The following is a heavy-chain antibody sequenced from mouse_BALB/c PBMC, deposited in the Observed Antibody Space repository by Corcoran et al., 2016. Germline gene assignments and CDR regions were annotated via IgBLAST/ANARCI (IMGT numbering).Heavy chain of an antibody. Sequence: QIQLVQSGPELKKPGETVRISCKASGYTFTTAGMQWVQKMPGKGLKWIGWINTHSGVPKYAEDFKGRFAFSLETSARTAYLQISNLKNEDTATYFCARYTVVANDAMDYWGQGTSVTVSS. CDR1: GYTFTTAG. CDR2: INTHSGVP. D-gene: IGHD1-1*01. J-gene: IGHJ4*01. V-gene: IGHV9-4*02. CDR3: ARYTVVANDAMDY.